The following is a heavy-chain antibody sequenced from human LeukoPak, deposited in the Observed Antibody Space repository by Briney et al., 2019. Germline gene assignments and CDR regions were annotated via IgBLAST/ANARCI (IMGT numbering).Heavy chain of an antibody. D-gene: IGHD1-26*01. CDR1: RYP. V-gene: IGHV3-30-3*02. CDR3: AKNRGSYQGGFDY. Sequence: RYPMXWVRQAPGXGLEWVALISYDGSYKFYGDSVKGRFTISRDNTKNMLFLEMNSLRVDDTAVYYCAKNRGSYQGGFDYWGQGTLVTVSS. J-gene: IGHJ4*02. CDR2: ISYDGSYK.